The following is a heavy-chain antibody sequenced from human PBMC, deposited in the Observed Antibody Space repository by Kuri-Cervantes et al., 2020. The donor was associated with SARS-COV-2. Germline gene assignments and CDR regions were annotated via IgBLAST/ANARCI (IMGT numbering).Heavy chain of an antibody. D-gene: IGHD2-8*01. Sequence: ASVKVSCKVSGHTLTELLMHWVRQAPGKGLDWMGSFDPQSDEKINAQKFEGRVTMTEDTSTDTAYLELSRHRSEDTAVYYCARESNSVIVIYAIYFWGQGTMVTVSS. CDR1: GHTLTELL. CDR2: FDPQSDEK. CDR3: ARESNSVIVIYAIYF. V-gene: IGHV1-24*01. J-gene: IGHJ3*01.